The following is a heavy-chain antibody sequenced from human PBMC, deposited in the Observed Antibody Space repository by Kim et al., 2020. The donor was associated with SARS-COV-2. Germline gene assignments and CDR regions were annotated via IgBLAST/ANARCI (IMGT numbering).Heavy chain of an antibody. CDR3: ARGYGSGSPYGMDV. J-gene: IGHJ6*02. CDR2: IYYSGST. CDR1: GGSISSGGYS. D-gene: IGHD3-10*01. V-gene: IGHV4-30-2*01. Sequence: SETLSLTCAVSGGSISSGGYSWSWIRQPPGKGLEWIGYIYYSGSTYYNPSLKSRVTISVDRSKNQFSLKLSSVTAEDTAVYYCARGYGSGSPYGMDVWGQGTTDTVSS.